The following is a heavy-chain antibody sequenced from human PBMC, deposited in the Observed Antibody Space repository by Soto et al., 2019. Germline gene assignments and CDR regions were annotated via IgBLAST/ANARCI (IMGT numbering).Heavy chain of an antibody. V-gene: IGHV4-59*01. J-gene: IGHJ5*02. CDR1: GGSISSYY. CDR3: ARGPYGSGSYYDAWFDP. D-gene: IGHD3-10*01. Sequence: TSETLSLTCTVSGGSISSYYWSWIRQPPGKGLEWIGYIYYSGSTNYNPSLKSRVTISVDTSKNQFSLKLSSVTAADTAVYYCARGPYGSGSYYDAWFDPWGQGTLVTVSS. CDR2: IYYSGST.